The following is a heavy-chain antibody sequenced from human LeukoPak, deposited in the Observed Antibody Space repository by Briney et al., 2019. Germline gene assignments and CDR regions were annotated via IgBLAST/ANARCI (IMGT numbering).Heavy chain of an antibody. CDR1: GGSISSSSYY. V-gene: IGHV4-39*07. Sequence: PSETLSLTCTVSGGSISSSSYYWGWIRQPPGKGLEWIGSIYYSGSTYYNPSLKSRVTISVDTSKNQFSLKLSSVTAADTAVYYCAREMWPRRDYHGMDVWGQGTTVTVSS. CDR2: IYYSGST. D-gene: IGHD2-21*01. CDR3: AREMWPRRDYHGMDV. J-gene: IGHJ6*02.